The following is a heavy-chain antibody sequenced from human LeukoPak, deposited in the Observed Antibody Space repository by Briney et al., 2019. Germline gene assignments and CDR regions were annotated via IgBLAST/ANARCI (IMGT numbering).Heavy chain of an antibody. CDR3: ARWTITYLDY. D-gene: IGHD1-14*01. V-gene: IGHV1-3*01. Sequence: ASVKVSCKASGYTFTSYAMHWVRQAPGQRLEWMGWINAGNGNTKYSQKFQGRVTMTRDTSTSTVYMELSSLRSEDTAVYYCARWTITYLDYWGQGTLVTVSS. CDR1: GYTFTSYA. J-gene: IGHJ4*02. CDR2: INAGNGNT.